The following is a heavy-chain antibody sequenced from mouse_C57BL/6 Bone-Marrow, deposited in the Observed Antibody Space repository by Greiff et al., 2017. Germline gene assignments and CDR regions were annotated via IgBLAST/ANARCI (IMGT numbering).Heavy chain of an antibody. J-gene: IGHJ2*01. CDR3: AELGPYYFDY. CDR2: IYPGSGNT. CDR1: GYSFTSYY. D-gene: IGHD4-1*01. Sequence: VQLQQSGPELVKPGASVKISCKASGYSFTSYYIHWVQQRPGQGLEWIGWIYPGSGNTKYNEKFKGKATLTADPSSSTAYMQLSSLTSEDSAVYYCAELGPYYFDYWGQGTTLTVSS. V-gene: IGHV1-66*01.